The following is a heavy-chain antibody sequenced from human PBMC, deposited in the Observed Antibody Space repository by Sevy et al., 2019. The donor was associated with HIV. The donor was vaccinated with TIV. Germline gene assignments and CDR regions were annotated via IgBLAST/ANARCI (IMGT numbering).Heavy chain of an antibody. CDR1: GFTFSSYS. CDR2: ISSSSSTI. CDR3: ARTGPPGYYYDSSGSDY. D-gene: IGHD3-22*01. V-gene: IGHV3-48*01. J-gene: IGHJ4*02. Sequence: GESLKISCAASGFTFSSYSMNWVRQAPGKGLEWVSYISSSSSTIYYADSVKGRFTISRDNAKNSLYLRMNSLRAEDTAVYYCARTGPPGYYYDSSGSDYWGQGTLVTVSS.